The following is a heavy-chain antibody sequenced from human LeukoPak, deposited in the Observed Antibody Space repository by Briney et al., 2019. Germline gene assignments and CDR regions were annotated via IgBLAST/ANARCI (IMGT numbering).Heavy chain of an antibody. V-gene: IGHV3-23*01. D-gene: IGHD2-21*01. J-gene: IGHJ4*02. CDR2: ISGSGGST. CDR1: GFTFSSYA. CDR3: AKDSFGGGEPGPAIDY. Sequence: GGSLRLSCAASGFTFSSYAMSWVRQAPGKGLEWVSAISGSGGSTYYADSVKGRFTISRDNSKNTLYLQMNSLRAEDTAVYYCAKDSFGGGEPGPAIDYWGQGTLVTVSS.